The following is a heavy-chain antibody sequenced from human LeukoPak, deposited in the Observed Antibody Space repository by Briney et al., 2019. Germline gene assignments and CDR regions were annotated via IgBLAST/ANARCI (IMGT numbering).Heavy chain of an antibody. CDR1: GFTFSSYA. D-gene: IGHD3-22*01. CDR2: ISYDGSNK. J-gene: IGHJ4*02. Sequence: GGSLRLSCAASGFTFSSYAMSWVRQAPGKGLEWVAVISYDGSNKYYADSVKGRFTISRDNSKNTLYLQMNSLRAEDTAVYYCAVNYDSSGYFDYWGQGTLVTVSS. V-gene: IGHV3-30-3*01. CDR3: AVNYDSSGYFDY.